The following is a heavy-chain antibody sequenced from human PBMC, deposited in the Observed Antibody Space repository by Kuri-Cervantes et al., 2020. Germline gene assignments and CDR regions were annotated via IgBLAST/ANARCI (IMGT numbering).Heavy chain of an antibody. CDR2: IYHSGST. V-gene: IGHV4-4*02. D-gene: IGHD3-10*01. J-gene: IGHJ6*03. CDR1: GGSISSSNW. Sequence: SETLSLTCAVSGGSISSSNWWSWVRQPPGKGLEWIGEIYHSGSTNYNPSLKSRVTISVDTSKNQFSLKLSSVTAADTAVYYCARGGNYYGSGSWLPNYYYYYMDVWGKGTTVTVSS. CDR3: ARGGNYYGSGSWLPNYYYYYMDV.